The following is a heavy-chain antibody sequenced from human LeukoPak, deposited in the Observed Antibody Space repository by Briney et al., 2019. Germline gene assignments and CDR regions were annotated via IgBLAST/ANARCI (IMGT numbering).Heavy chain of an antibody. V-gene: IGHV3-23*01. J-gene: IGHJ4*02. D-gene: IGHD6-19*01. CDR1: GFTLSSYA. Sequence: GGSLRLSCAASGFTLSSYAMSWVRQAPGKGLEWVSAISGSGGSTYYADSVKGRFTISRDNSKNTLYLQMNSLRAEDTAVYYCAKDTELQWLVGVDYWGQGTLVTVSS. CDR3: AKDTELQWLVGVDY. CDR2: ISGSGGST.